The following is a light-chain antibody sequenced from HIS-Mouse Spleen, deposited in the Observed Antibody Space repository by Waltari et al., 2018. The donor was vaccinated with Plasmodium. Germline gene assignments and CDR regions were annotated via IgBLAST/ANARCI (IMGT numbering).Light chain of an antibody. Sequence: IVLTPSPGTLSLSPGERATLSCRASQSVSSGYLAWYQKKPGQAPRLLILGASSRATGIPDRFRGSGSGTDVTLTISRLGPEDFGVYYCQKYGSSPVTFGQGTRLEIK. CDR3: QKYGSSPVT. J-gene: IGKJ5*01. CDR1: QSVSSGY. V-gene: IGKV3-20*01. CDR2: GAS.